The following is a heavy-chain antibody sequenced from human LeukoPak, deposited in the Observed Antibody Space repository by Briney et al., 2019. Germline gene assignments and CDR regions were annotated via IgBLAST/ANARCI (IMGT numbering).Heavy chain of an antibody. CDR3: ASYSGSYWGSFDY. CDR1: GGSISSSNW. CDR2: IYHSGST. J-gene: IGHJ4*02. Sequence: SGTLSLTCAVSGGSISSSNWWSWVRQPPGKGLEWIGEIYHSGSTNYNPSLKSRVTISVDTSKNQFSLKLSSVTAADTAVYYCASYSGSYWGSFDYWGQGTLVTVSS. V-gene: IGHV4-4*02. D-gene: IGHD1-26*01.